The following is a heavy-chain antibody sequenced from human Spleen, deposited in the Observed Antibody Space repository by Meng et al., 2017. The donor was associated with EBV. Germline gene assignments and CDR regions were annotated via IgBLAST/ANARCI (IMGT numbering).Heavy chain of an antibody. J-gene: IGHJ4*02. CDR3: ARFYTYGDVPSEADS. D-gene: IGHD4-17*01. CDR1: GASLRGHY. Sequence: VQLQQWGAGLLKPSETLARTCAVYGASLRGHYWSWIRQASGKGLEWIGEIKDTGSTNYNLSLKGRVTISVDKSNNQFSLKLTSVTAADTAVYYCARFYTYGDVPSEADSWGQGNLVTVSS. V-gene: IGHV4-34*01. CDR2: IKDTGST.